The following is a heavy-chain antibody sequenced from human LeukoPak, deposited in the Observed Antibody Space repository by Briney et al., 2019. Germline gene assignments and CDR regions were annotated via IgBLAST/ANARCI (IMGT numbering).Heavy chain of an antibody. V-gene: IGHV4-59*01. J-gene: IGHJ3*02. D-gene: IGHD4-17*01. CDR2: SYYSGST. CDR1: GRSISSYY. Sequence: SETLSLTCTVSGRSISSYYWSWIRQPPGKGLGWLGYSYYSGSTNYNPSLKSRVTISVDTSKNQFSFKLSSVAAANPAVFSCARMGELTTVTTAAFDIWGQGTMVTVSS. CDR3: ARMGELTTVTTAAFDI.